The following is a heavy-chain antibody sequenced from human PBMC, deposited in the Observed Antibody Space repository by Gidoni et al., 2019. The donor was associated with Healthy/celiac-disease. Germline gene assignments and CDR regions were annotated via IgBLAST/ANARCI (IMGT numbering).Heavy chain of an antibody. Sequence: EVQLLESGGGLVQPGWSLRLSCAASGFTFSSYAMSWVRPAPGKGLEWVSAISGSGGSTYYADSVKGRFTISRDNSKNTLYLQINSLRAEDTAVYYWAKDPYSSGWYDGWYFDLWGRGTLVTVSS. CDR3: AKDPYSSGWYDGWYFDL. J-gene: IGHJ2*01. D-gene: IGHD6-19*01. CDR1: GFTFSSYA. CDR2: ISGSGGST. V-gene: IGHV3-23*01.